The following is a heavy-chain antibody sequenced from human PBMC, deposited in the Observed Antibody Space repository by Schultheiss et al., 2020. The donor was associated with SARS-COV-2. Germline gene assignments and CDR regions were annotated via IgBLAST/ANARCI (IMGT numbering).Heavy chain of an antibody. J-gene: IGHJ3*02. CDR2: ISHDGTET. Sequence: GESLKISCAASGFTFSSYVMHWVRQVPGKGLAWVSRISHDGTETSYTDSVKGRFTISRDNAKNTLYLQMNSLRTEDTAVYCCARINFEAFDIWGQGTMVTVSS. V-gene: IGHV3-74*01. D-gene: IGHD5-24*01. CDR1: GFTFSSYV. CDR3: ARINFEAFDI.